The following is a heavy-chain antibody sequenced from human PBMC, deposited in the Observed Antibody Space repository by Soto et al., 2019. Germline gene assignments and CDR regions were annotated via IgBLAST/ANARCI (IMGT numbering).Heavy chain of an antibody. CDR2: ISGSGGST. CDR3: AKYQNGVSATAYFDY. CDR1: GFTFSSYA. Sequence: GGSLRLSCAASGFTFSSYAMSWVRQAPGKGLEWVSAISGSGGSTYYADSVKGRFTISRDNSKNTLYLQMNSLRAEDTAVYYCAKYQNGVSATAYFDYWGQGTLVTVSS. J-gene: IGHJ4*02. D-gene: IGHD2-15*01. V-gene: IGHV3-23*01.